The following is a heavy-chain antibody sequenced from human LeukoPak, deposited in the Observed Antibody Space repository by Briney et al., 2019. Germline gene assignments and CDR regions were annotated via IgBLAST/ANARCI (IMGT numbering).Heavy chain of an antibody. CDR2: IWYDGSKK. V-gene: IGHV3-33*01. CDR3: ARDSASWYGYFEY. D-gene: IGHD6-13*01. CDR1: GFTFSSFV. Sequence: GGSLRLSCAASGFTFSSFVIHWVRQAPGKGLEWVAFIWYDGSKKYYADSVKGRFTISRDNSKNTLYLQMNSLRAEDTAVYYCARDSASWYGYFEYWGQGTLVTVSS. J-gene: IGHJ4*02.